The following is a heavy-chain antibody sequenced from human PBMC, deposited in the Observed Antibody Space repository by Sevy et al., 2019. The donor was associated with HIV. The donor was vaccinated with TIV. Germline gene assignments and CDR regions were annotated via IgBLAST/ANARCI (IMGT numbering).Heavy chain of an antibody. CDR3: ARDRSGYEYYYYYYGMDV. J-gene: IGHJ6*02. CDR2: ISSSGSTI. Sequence: GGSLRLSCAASGFTFSDYYMSWIRQAPGKGLEWVSYISSSGSTIYYADSVKGRFTISRDNAKNSLYLQVNSLRAEDTAVYYCARDRSGYEYYYYYYGMDVWGQGTTVTVSS. V-gene: IGHV3-11*01. D-gene: IGHD5-12*01. CDR1: GFTFSDYY.